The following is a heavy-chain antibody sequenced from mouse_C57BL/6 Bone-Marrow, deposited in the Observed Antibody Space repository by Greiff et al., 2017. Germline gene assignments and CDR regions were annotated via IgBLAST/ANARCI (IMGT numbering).Heavy chain of an antibody. D-gene: IGHD3-3*01. CDR2: IYPTSGGT. J-gene: IGHJ2*01. CDR1: GYTFTGYC. Sequence: QVQLQQSGAELVKPGASVKMSCKASGYTFTGYCMTWVKQRPGHGLEWIGSIYPTSGGTNYNEKFKGKATLTVDTSSNTAYMQLSSLTSEDSAVFYCARTCPHGQWFDYWGRGNTPTV. V-gene: IGHV1-55*01. CDR3: ARTCPHGQWFDY.